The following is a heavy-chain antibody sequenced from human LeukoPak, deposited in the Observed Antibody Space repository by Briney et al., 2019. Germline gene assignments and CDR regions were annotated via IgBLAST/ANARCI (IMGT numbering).Heavy chain of an antibody. D-gene: IGHD3-10*01. Sequence: PSETLSLTCAVYGGSFSGYYWSWIRQPPGKGLEWIGEINHSGSTNYNPSLKSRVTISVDTSKNQFSLKLSSVTAADTAVYYCARGEAGYSITMVRGVVYWGQGTLVTVSS. CDR3: ARGEAGYSITMVRGVVY. V-gene: IGHV4-34*01. J-gene: IGHJ4*02. CDR1: GGSFSGYY. CDR2: INHSGST.